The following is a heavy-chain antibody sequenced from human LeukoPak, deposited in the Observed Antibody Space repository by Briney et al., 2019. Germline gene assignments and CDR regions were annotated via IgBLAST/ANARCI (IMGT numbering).Heavy chain of an antibody. D-gene: IGHD6-19*01. Sequence: GGSLRLSCAASGFTLNYYGLHWVRQPPGRGLEWVAVISHDGTNKYYADSVKGRFTISRDNSKNQLFLQMNSLRAEGTAVYYCAKDVVGGSSGWYGAFDIWGQGTMVTVSS. J-gene: IGHJ3*02. V-gene: IGHV3-30*05. CDR2: ISHDGTNK. CDR3: AKDVVGGSSGWYGAFDI. CDR1: GFTLNYYG.